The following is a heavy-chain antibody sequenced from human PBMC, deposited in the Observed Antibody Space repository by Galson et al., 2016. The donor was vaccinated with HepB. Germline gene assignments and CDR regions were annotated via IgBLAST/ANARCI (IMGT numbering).Heavy chain of an antibody. J-gene: IGHJ6*02. CDR3: AKDPYYGSDRGYGMDV. CDR1: GFRFGSYG. Sequence: SLRLSCAASGFRFGSYGMHWVRQAPGKGLEWVAYIPLDGSNRYYRDSVKGRFTISRDNSKNTVYQQMNSLRAEDTAVYYCAKDPYYGSDRGYGMDVWGQGTTVTVSS. CDR2: IPLDGSNR. V-gene: IGHV3-30*18. D-gene: IGHD3-10*01.